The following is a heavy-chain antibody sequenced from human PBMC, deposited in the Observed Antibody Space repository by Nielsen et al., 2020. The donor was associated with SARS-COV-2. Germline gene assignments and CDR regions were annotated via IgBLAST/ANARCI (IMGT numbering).Heavy chain of an antibody. J-gene: IGHJ4*02. V-gene: IGHV3-23*01. CDR2: ISGSGGST. Sequence: GESLKISCAASGFTFSSYAMSWVRQAPGKGLEWVSAISGSGGSTYYADSVKGRFTISRDNSKNTLYLQMNSLRAEDTAVYYCAKIGTSPLWPSFFDYWGQGTLVTVSS. CDR3: AKIGTSPLWPSFFDY. CDR1: GFTFSSYA. D-gene: IGHD2-2*01.